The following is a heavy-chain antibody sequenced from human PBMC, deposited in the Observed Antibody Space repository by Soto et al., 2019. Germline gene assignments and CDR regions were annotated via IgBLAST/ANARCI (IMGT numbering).Heavy chain of an antibody. CDR2: IDSDGSGT. CDR3: VRLGGGHYFDH. D-gene: IGHD2-15*01. Sequence: GGSLRLSCEASGFTFSSYWLHWVRQAPEKGRVWVSRIDSDGSGTSYADSVRGRFTLSRDNAKNTLYLQMDSLSPEDTAVYYHVRLGGGHYFDHSGRGTLVTVS. V-gene: IGHV3-74*01. J-gene: IGHJ4*02. CDR1: GFTFSSYW.